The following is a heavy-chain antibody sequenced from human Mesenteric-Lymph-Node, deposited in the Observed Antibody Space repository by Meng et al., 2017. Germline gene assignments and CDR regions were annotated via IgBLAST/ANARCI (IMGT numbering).Heavy chain of an antibody. CDR2: ISGSGGTT. V-gene: IGHV3-23*01. D-gene: IGHD3-16*01. CDR3: AKSYSRVNQILRLGEFIDC. J-gene: IGHJ4*02. Sequence: LLESGGGFVQPGGSLRLSCAASGFTFGNSAMSWVRQAPGKGLEWRSCISGSGGTTYYADSVKGRFTISRDNSNNTLYLQMNSLRAEDTAVYYCAKSYSRVNQILRLGEFIDCWGQGTLVTVSS. CDR1: GFTFGNSA.